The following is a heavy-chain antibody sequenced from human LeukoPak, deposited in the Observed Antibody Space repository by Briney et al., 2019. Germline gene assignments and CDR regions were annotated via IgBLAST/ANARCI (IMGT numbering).Heavy chain of an antibody. CDR1: GGSFSGYY. D-gene: IGHD4-17*01. CDR2: ISHSGST. J-gene: IGHJ4*02. CDR3: ARYGAVTTNFDY. Sequence: PSETLSLTCAVYGGSFSGYYWSWIRQPPGKGLEWIGEISHSGSTNYNPSLKSRVTISVDTSKNQFSLKLSSVTAAGTAVYYCARYGAVTTNFDYWGQGTLVTVSS. V-gene: IGHV4-34*01.